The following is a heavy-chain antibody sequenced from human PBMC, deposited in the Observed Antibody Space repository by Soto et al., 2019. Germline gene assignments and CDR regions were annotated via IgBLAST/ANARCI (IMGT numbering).Heavy chain of an antibody. D-gene: IGHD3-16*02. CDR2: ISAYNGNT. CDR3: ARHSGYTSMN. Sequence: QVQLVQSGAEVKKPGASVKVSCKASGYTFTSYGISWVRQAPGQGLEWMGWISAYNGNTNYAQKLQGRVTMTTDTCTRTANMDLRSLIPDDTAIYYFARHSGYTSMNWGQGTLVTVSS. CDR1: GYTFTSYG. V-gene: IGHV1-18*01. J-gene: IGHJ4*02.